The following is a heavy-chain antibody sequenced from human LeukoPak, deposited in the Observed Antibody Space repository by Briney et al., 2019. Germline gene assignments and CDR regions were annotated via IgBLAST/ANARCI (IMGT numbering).Heavy chain of an antibody. CDR1: GGSFSGYY. D-gene: IGHD3-10*01. V-gene: IGHV4-34*01. CDR3: ARQWSGNCMVRGVIGHWFDP. Sequence: SETLSLTCAVYGGSFSGYYWSWIRQPPGKGLEWIGGINHSGSTNYNPSLKSRVTISVDTSKNQFSLKLSSVTAADTAVYYCARQWSGNCMVRGVIGHWFDPWGQGTLVTVSS. CDR2: INHSGST. J-gene: IGHJ5*02.